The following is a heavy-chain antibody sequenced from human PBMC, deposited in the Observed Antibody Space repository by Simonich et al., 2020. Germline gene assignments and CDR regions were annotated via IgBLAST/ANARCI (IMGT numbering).Heavy chain of an antibody. Sequence: EVQLVQSGAEVKKPGESLKISCKGSGYSFTIYWFGWVRQMPGKGPEWVGIIYPGYSDTRYSPSFQGQVTSSADKSISTAYLQWSSLKASDTAMYYCVRKGNRSDYFDYWGQGTLVTVSS. CDR3: VRKGNRSDYFDY. CDR1: GYSFTIYW. CDR2: IYPGYSDT. V-gene: IGHV5-51*03. D-gene: IGHD3-3*01. J-gene: IGHJ4*02.